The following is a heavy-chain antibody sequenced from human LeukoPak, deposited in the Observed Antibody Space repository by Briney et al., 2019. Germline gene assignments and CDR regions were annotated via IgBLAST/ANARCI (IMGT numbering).Heavy chain of an antibody. CDR1: GGSISSYY. CDR2: IYYSGST. CDR3: ARERGPVLRYFDWSTHGYMDV. J-gene: IGHJ6*03. V-gene: IGHV4-59*01. D-gene: IGHD3-9*01. Sequence: SETLSLTCTVSGGSISSYYWSWIRQPPGKGLEWIGYIYYSGSTNYNPSLKSRVTISVDTSKNQFSLKLSSVTAADTAVYYCARERGPVLRYFDWSTHGYMDVWGKGTTVTISS.